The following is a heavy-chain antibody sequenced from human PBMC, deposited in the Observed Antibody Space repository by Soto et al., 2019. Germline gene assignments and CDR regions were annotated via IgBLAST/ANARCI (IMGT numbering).Heavy chain of an antibody. CDR1: GYTFTSYG. J-gene: IGHJ6*02. CDR2: ISAYNGNT. CDR3: ARRAPPMDV. Sequence: QVQLVQSGAEVKKPGASAKVSGKASGYTFTSYGISWVRQAPGQGLEWMGWISAYNGNTKYAQQLQGRVTMTTDTCTSTAYMELRSLRSGDTAVYFCARRAPPMDVWGQGTTVTVSS. V-gene: IGHV1-18*01.